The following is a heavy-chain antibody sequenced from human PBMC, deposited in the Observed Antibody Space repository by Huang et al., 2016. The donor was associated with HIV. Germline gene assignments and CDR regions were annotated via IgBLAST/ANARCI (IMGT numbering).Heavy chain of an antibody. CDR2: IHPVDSDP. CDR1: ENNFNTYW. V-gene: IGHV5-51*01. CDR3: ARWMSSGSYYYFDF. D-gene: IGHD1-26*01. Sequence: ELQLVQSGAEVKKPGESLKISCKGSENNFNTYWIGWVRQMPGKGLEWMGLIHPVDSDPRYSPSFRGHVTFSADKSINTAYLQWTYLKASDTAMYYCARWMSSGSYYYFDFWGQGTLVTVSS. J-gene: IGHJ4*02.